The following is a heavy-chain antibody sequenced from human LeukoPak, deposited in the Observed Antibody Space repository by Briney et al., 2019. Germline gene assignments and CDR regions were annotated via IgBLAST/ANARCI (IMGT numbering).Heavy chain of an antibody. Sequence: PSETLSLTCAVYSGSFSGYYWSWIRQPPGKGLEWIGEINHSGSTNYNPSLKSRVTISVDTSKNQFSLKLSSVTAADTAVYYCARGGYCSSTSCYTGDNWFDPWGQGTLVTVSS. CDR2: INHSGST. J-gene: IGHJ5*02. V-gene: IGHV4-34*01. D-gene: IGHD2-2*02. CDR1: SGSFSGYY. CDR3: ARGGYCSSTSCYTGDNWFDP.